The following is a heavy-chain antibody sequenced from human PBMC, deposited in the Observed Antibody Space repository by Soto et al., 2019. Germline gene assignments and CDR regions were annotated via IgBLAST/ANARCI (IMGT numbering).Heavy chain of an antibody. CDR2: IIPIFGTA. D-gene: IGHD2-15*01. Sequence: SVKVSCKASGGTFSSYAISWVRQAPGQGLEWMGGIIPIFGTANYAQKFQGRVTITAHESTSTAYMELISLRSEDTAVYYCARNESGGSWRDYYYYYGMDVWGQGTTVTVSS. J-gene: IGHJ6*02. CDR1: GGTFSSYA. V-gene: IGHV1-69*13. CDR3: ARNESGGSWRDYYYYYGMDV.